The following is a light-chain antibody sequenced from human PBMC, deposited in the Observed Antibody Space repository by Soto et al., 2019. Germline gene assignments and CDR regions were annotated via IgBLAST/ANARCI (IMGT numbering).Light chain of an antibody. CDR1: QRIGTW. CDR2: DAS. CDR3: QQYRDSSGA. J-gene: IGKJ1*01. V-gene: IGKV1-5*01. Sequence: DTQMTQSPSTLSASLGDRVNITCRASQRIGTWLAWYQQKPGKAPKLLIFDASTLESGVPSRFSGSGSGTDFTLTISSLQPDDFATYYCQQYRDSSGAFGQGTKVDIK.